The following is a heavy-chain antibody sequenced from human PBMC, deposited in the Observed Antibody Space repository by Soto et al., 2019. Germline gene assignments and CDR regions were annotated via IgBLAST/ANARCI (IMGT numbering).Heavy chain of an antibody. CDR1: GFTFDVYA. V-gene: IGHV3-9*01. D-gene: IGHD5-18*01. Sequence: EVQLVESGGGWVQPGRSLRLSCAASGFTFDVYAMHWVRQAPGKGLEWVSGINYNSGSVGYADSVKGRFTISRDNAKNSLHLQMNSLRAEDTAVYYCGRIPRYSFPTSAPLDNWGQGTLVTVSS. CDR3: GRIPRYSFPTSAPLDN. J-gene: IGHJ4*02. CDR2: INYNSGSV.